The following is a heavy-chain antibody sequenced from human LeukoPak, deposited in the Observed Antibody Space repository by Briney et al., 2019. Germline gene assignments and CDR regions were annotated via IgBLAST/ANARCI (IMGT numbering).Heavy chain of an antibody. Sequence: SETLSLTCTVSGGSISTSNYYWGWIRQPPGKGLEWIGNIYYSGSTNYNPSLKSRVTISVDTSKNQFSLKLSSVTAADTAVYYCARAALQPPYYYMDVWGKGTTVTISS. D-gene: IGHD6-25*01. CDR1: GGSISTSNYY. J-gene: IGHJ6*03. CDR3: ARAALQPPYYYMDV. V-gene: IGHV4-61*05. CDR2: IYYSGST.